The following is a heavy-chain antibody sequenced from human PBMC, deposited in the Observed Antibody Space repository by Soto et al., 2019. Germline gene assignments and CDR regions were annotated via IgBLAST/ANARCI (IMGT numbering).Heavy chain of an antibody. D-gene: IGHD6-13*01. CDR2: IHYSGST. CDR3: ARRLFSSTWPSYFDY. CDR1: GGSISSNSYY. J-gene: IGHJ4*02. Sequence: QLQLQESGPGLVKPSETLSLTCTVSGGSISSNSYYWGWIRQPPGKGLEWIGCIHYSGSTYYNPSLRSRVTSSVDTSKNQFSLKVSSVTAADTAVYYCARRLFSSTWPSYFDYWGQGTLFTVSS. V-gene: IGHV4-39*01.